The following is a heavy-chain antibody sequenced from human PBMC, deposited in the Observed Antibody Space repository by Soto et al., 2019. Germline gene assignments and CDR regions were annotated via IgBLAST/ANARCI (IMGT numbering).Heavy chain of an antibody. CDR1: GFIFSSYG. V-gene: IGHV3-48*03. J-gene: IGHJ4*02. CDR2: ISGSGSPI. Sequence: DVRLVESGGGLVQPGGSLRLSCAASGFIFSSYGMNWVRQAPGKGLEWVSHISGSGSPIFYADSVKGRFTISRDNPKNSLYLQMNSLRAEDTAVYYCVRGVVDNWGQGTLVTVTS. CDR3: VRGVVDN.